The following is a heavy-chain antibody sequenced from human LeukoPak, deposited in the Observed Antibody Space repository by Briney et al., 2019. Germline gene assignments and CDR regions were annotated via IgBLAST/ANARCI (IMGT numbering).Heavy chain of an antibody. J-gene: IGHJ3*02. V-gene: IGHV4-34*01. CDR3: ARPVYCSVTTCTGPLHI. D-gene: IGHD2-15*01. CDR2: IDHVGRS. CDR1: GASLNNYY. Sequence: SETLTLTCAVYGASLNNYYWAWIRQSPVKGLEWIGEIDHVGRSRYNPSLKSRLTISVDTSKNQFSLRLSSVAAADTALYFCARPVYCSVTTCTGPLHIWGQGTMVTVSS.